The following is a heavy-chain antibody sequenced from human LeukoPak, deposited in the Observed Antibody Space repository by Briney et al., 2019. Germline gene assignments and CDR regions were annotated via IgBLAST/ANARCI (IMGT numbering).Heavy chain of an antibody. V-gene: IGHV4-39*07. CDR1: EASISSSSYY. D-gene: IGHD3-10*01. Sequence: ATTLFFTCTDSEASISSSSYYCGWIRQPPGKRPEWIGSIYYSGSTYYHPSFKSRVTISLDASKIQFFLKLCFLTVFDSPVFYCARYAYGSGSPSKLYYYYYMDVWGKGTTVNISS. CDR2: IYYSGST. J-gene: IGHJ6*03. CDR3: ARYAYGSGSPSKLYYYYYMDV.